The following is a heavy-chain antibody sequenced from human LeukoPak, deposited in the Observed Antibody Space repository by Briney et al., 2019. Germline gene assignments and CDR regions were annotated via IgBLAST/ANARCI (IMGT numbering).Heavy chain of an antibody. Sequence: PETLSLTSTVSAGSISGGYWSWIRQPPWGGLGWIGYVYTSGSTNYNPSLKSRVTNSVDTSKSQFALKLSSVTAADTAVYYCAKSYFDYSTYYSYYFNLWGQGALVTVSS. CDR2: VYTSGST. CDR3: AKSYFDYSTYYSYYFNL. V-gene: IGHV4-4*09. J-gene: IGHJ4*02. D-gene: IGHD4-11*01. CDR1: AGSISGGY.